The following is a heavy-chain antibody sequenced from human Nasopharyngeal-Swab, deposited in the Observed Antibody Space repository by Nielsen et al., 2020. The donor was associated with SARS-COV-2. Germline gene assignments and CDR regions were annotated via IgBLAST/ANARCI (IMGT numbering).Heavy chain of an antibody. V-gene: IGHV1-69*06. Sequence: WVRQAPGQRLEWMGGIIPIFSTANYAQKFQGRVTITADKSTSTAYMELSSLRSEDTAVYYCARSGDSNYRRPPYYYYYMDVWGKGTTVTVSS. CDR2: IIPIFSTA. CDR3: ARSGDSNYRRPPYYYYYMDV. D-gene: IGHD6-13*01. J-gene: IGHJ6*03.